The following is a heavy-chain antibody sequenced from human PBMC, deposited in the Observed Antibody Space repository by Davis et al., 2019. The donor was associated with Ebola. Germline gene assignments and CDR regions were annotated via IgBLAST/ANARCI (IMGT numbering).Heavy chain of an antibody. V-gene: IGHV3-23*01. CDR1: GFTFSSYA. J-gene: IGHJ3*02. D-gene: IGHD2-15*01. CDR2: ISGSGGST. CDR3: AKDHEGWNILVEVAATGI. Sequence: GESLKISCAASGFTFSSYAMSWVRQAPGKGLEWVSGISGSGGSTYYADPVKGRFTISRDNSENTLYLQLNSLRAEDTAVDYCAKDHEGWNILVEVAATGIWGQGTMVTVSS.